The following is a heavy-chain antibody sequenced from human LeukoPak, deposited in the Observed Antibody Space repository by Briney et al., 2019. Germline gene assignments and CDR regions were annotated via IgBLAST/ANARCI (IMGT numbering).Heavy chain of an antibody. CDR1: GFTFSSYW. V-gene: IGHV3-7*01. D-gene: IGHD3-10*01. Sequence: GGSLRLSCAASGFTFSSYWMSWVRQAPGKGLEWVANIKQDGSEKYNVDSVKGRFTISRDNAKNSLYLQMNSLRAEDTAVYYCARAYSMVRGVKGGYWGQGTLVTVSS. J-gene: IGHJ4*02. CDR2: IKQDGSEK. CDR3: ARAYSMVRGVKGGY.